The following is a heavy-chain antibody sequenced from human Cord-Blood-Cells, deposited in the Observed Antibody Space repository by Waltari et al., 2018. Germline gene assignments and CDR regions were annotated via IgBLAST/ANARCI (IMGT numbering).Heavy chain of an antibody. V-gene: IGHV4-34*01. D-gene: IGHD6-13*01. CDR3: ARGYSSSWYKAFDI. Sequence: QVQLQQWGAGLLKPSETLSLTCAVYGGSFSGYYWSWIRQPPGKGLEWIGEINHSGSTNYNPSRKSRVTRSVDTSKNQYSLKLSSVTAADTAVYYCARGYSSSWYKAFDIWGQGTMVTVSS. J-gene: IGHJ3*02. CDR2: INHSGST. CDR1: GGSFSGYY.